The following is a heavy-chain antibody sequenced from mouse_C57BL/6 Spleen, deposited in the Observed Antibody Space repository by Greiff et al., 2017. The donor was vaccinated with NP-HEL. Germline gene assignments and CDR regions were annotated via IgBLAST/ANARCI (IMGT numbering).Heavy chain of an antibody. V-gene: IGHV1-64*01. J-gene: IGHJ4*01. CDR3: AREGRYYYGSSYDYYAMDY. CDR2: IHPNSGST. Sequence: QVHVKQPGAELVKPGASVKLSCKASGYTFTSYWMHWVKQRPGQGLEWIGMIHPNSGSTNYNEKFKSKATLTVDKSSSTAYMQLSSLTSEDSAVYYCAREGRYYYGSSYDYYAMDYWGQGTSVTVSS. D-gene: IGHD1-1*01. CDR1: GYTFTSYW.